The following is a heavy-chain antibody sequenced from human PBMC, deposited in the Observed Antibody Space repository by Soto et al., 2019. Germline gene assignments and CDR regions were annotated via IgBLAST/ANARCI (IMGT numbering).Heavy chain of an antibody. D-gene: IGHD6-13*01. CDR1: GYTFTSYA. Sequence: ASVKVSCKASGYTFTSYAMHWVRQAPGQRLEWMGWINAGNGNTKYSQKFQGRVPITRDTSASTAYMELSSLRSEDTAVYYCARARGTSWYHWFDPWGQGTLVTVSS. V-gene: IGHV1-3*01. CDR3: ARARGTSWYHWFDP. CDR2: INAGNGNT. J-gene: IGHJ5*02.